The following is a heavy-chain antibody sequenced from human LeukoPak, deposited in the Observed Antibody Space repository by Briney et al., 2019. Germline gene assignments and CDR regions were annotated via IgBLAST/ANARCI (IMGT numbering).Heavy chain of an antibody. CDR1: GGSISSGDYY. J-gene: IGHJ4*02. Sequence: SQTLSLTCTVSGGSISSGDYYWSWIRQPPGKGLEWIGYIYHSGSTNYNPSLKSRVTMSVDTSKNQFSLKLSSVTAADTAVYYCARVSLVRGAPNYYFDYWGQGTLVTVSS. V-gene: IGHV4-30-4*08. CDR3: ARVSLVRGAPNYYFDY. D-gene: IGHD3-10*01. CDR2: IYHSGST.